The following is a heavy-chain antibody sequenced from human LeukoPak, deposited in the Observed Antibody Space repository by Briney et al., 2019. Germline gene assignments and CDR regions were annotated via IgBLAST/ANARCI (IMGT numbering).Heavy chain of an antibody. J-gene: IGHJ5*02. CDR1: GYTFTSYY. CDR2: INPSGGST. D-gene: IGHD2-15*01. V-gene: IGHV1-46*01. CDR3: ARDASPDIVVVVAALGSWFDP. Sequence: ASVKVSCKASGYTFTSYYMHWVRQAPGQGLEWMGIINPSGGSTSYAQKFQGRVTMTRDTSTSTVYMELSSLRPEDTAVYYCARDASPDIVVVVAALGSWFDPWGQGTLVTVSS.